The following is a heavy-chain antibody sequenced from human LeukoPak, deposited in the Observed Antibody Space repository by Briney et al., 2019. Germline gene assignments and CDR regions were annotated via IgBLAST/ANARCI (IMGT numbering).Heavy chain of an antibody. CDR1: GFTFSTYE. V-gene: IGHV3-48*03. J-gene: IGHJ6*03. Sequence: GGSLRLSCAASGFTFSTYEINWVRQAPGKGLEWVSYISSSGSTIYYADSVKGRFTISRDNAKNSLYLQMNSLRAEDTAVYYCAKAAGGSGSYYYYMDVWGKGTTVTVSS. CDR3: AKAAGGSGSYYYYMDV. D-gene: IGHD3-10*01. CDR2: ISSSGSTI.